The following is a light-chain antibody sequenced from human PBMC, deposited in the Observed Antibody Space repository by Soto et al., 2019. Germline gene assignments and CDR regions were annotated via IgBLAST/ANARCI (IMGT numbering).Light chain of an antibody. CDR1: QSLVXXXXXXX. CDR3: MQATQFPFT. J-gene: IGKJ4*01. V-gene: IGKV2-24*01. Sequence: DIVMTQTPLSSPVTLXXPASISCRSSQSLVXXXXXXXLSWLQQRPGQPPRLLIYKISNRFSGVPDRFTGSGAGTDFTLKISRVEAEDVGTYYCMQATQFPFTFGGGTKVEIK. CDR2: KIS.